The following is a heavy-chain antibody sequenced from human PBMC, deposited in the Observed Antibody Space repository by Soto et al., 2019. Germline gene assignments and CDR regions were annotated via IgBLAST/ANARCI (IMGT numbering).Heavy chain of an antibody. J-gene: IGHJ4*02. CDR3: ARERDDYGDYVDY. D-gene: IGHD4-17*01. Sequence: GGSLRLSCAASGFTFSSYCMHWVRQAPGKGLEWVAVIWYDGSNKYYADSVKGRFTISRDNSKNTLYLQMNSLRAEDTAVYYCARERDDYGDYVDYWGQGTLVTVSS. CDR1: GFTFSSYC. CDR2: IWYDGSNK. V-gene: IGHV3-33*01.